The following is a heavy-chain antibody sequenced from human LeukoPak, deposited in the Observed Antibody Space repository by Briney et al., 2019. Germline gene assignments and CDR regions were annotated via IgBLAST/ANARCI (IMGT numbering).Heavy chain of an antibody. CDR3: AIGVEGSGSPED. V-gene: IGHV1-8*01. Sequence: ASVKVSCKASGYTFTTPDITWVRQATGQGLEWMGWMHPDSGNTGYAQKSQGRFTMTGNTSISTAYMELSSLRSEDTAVYYCAIGVEGSGSPEDWGQGTPVTVSS. CDR1: GYTFTTPD. D-gene: IGHD3-10*01. J-gene: IGHJ4*02. CDR2: MHPDSGNT.